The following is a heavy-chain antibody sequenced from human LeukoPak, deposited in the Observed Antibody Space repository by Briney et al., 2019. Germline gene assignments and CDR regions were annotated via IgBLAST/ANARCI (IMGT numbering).Heavy chain of an antibody. Sequence: SVKVSCKASGATFSSYAISRVRQAPGQGLEWMGRIIPIFGTANYAQKFQGRVTITADKSTSTAYMELSSLRSEDTAVYYCAREESYSSLINWFDPWGQGTLVTVSS. J-gene: IGHJ5*02. CDR3: AREESYSSLINWFDP. CDR2: IIPIFGTA. V-gene: IGHV1-69*06. D-gene: IGHD6-6*01. CDR1: GATFSSYA.